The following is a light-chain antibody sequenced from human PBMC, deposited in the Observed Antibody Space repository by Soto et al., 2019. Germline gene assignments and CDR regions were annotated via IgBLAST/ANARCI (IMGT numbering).Light chain of an antibody. J-gene: IGKJ4*01. V-gene: IGKV1-6*01. CDR2: AAS. CDR1: QDIRND. Sequence: AIQMTHSPSSLSASVGDGVTITCRASQDIRNDLGWYQQRPGRAPKLLIFAASSLQSGVPSRFSGSGSGTDFTLTISSLQPEDFATYYCLQDYSYPLTFGGGTKVDIK. CDR3: LQDYSYPLT.